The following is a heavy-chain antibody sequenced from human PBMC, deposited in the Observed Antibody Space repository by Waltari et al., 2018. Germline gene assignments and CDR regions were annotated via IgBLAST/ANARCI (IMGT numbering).Heavy chain of an antibody. CDR3: TGDYCDRTNCHGMDV. CDR1: QFTLRSSA. D-gene: IGHD3-22*01. V-gene: IGHV3-30*03. CDR2: ISYNGRNI. Sequence: QVQLVASGGGVVQLGRSLRPSGAASQFTLRSSAMHWFRQAPGKVLEWVAVISYNGRNIYYVDSVKGRVTISRDNSEKMLYLQMNSLRIEDTAGYYCTGDYCDRTNCHGMDVWGQGTTVTVSS. J-gene: IGHJ6*02.